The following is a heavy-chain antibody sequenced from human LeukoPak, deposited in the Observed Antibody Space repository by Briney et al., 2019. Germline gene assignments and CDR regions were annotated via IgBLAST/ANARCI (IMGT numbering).Heavy chain of an antibody. J-gene: IGHJ4*02. Sequence: GGSLRLSCAASGFTSSGSAMHWVRQASGQRLEWVGRIRSNANSYATAYAASVKGRFTISRDDSKNMAYLQMNSLKTEDTAVYYCTGSSLRGDYWGQGTLVTVSS. CDR3: TGSSLRGDY. V-gene: IGHV3-73*01. D-gene: IGHD2-2*01. CDR1: GFTSSGSA. CDR2: IRSNANSYAT.